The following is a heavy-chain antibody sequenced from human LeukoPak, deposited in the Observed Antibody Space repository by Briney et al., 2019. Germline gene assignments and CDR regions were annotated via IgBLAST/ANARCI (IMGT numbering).Heavy chain of an antibody. CDR3: ARDRGLPWELLL. CDR1: GYSISSGYY. D-gene: IGHD1-26*01. J-gene: IGHJ4*02. CDR2: IYHSGST. Sequence: PSETLSLTCAVSGYSISSGYYWGWIRQPPGKGLEWIGSIYHSGSTYYNPSLKSRVTISVDTSKNQFSLKLSSVTAADTAVYYCARDRGLPWELLLWGQGTLVTVSS. V-gene: IGHV4-38-2*02.